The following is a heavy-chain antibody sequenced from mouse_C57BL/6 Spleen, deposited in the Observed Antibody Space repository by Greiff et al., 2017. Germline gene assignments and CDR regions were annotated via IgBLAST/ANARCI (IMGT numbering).Heavy chain of an antibody. J-gene: IGHJ2*01. CDR3: ARFITTVVEYYFDY. CDR2: IHPHSGST. D-gene: IGHD1-1*01. V-gene: IGHV1-64*01. Sequence: QVQLQQPGAELVKPGASVKLSCKASGYTFTSYWMHWVKQRPGQGLEWIGMIHPHSGSTNYNEKFKSKATLTVDKSSSTAYMQLSSLTSEDSAVYYCARFITTVVEYYFDYWGQGTTLTVSS. CDR1: GYTFTSYW.